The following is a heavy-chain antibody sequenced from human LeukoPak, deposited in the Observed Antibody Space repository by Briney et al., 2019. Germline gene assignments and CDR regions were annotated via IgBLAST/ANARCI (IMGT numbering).Heavy chain of an antibody. Sequence: PGGSLRLSCAASGVTFSSYWMYWVRQAPGKGLEWVAMIKQDGSETYYVDSAKGRFTISRDNAENSLYLQMNSLRAEDAAVYHCAILRTNSHYWGQGTLVTVSS. CDR1: GVTFSSYW. J-gene: IGHJ4*02. V-gene: IGHV3-7*01. D-gene: IGHD3-16*01. CDR3: AILRTNSHY. CDR2: IKQDGSET.